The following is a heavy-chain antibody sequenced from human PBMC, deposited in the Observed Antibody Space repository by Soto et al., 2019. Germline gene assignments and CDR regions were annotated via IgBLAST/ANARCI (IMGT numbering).Heavy chain of an antibody. D-gene: IGHD3-10*01. V-gene: IGHV4-59*01. CDR2: IYYSGST. Sequence: SETLSLTCTVSGGSISSYYWGWIRQPPGKGLEWIGYIYYSGSTNYNPSLKSRVTISVDTSKNQFSLKLSSVTAADTAVYYCARDSRVRSGIDYFYGMDVWGQGTTVTVSS. J-gene: IGHJ6*02. CDR1: GGSISSYY. CDR3: ARDSRVRSGIDYFYGMDV.